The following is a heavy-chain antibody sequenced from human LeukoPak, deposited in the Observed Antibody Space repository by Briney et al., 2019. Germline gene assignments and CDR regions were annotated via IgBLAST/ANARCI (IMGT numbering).Heavy chain of an antibody. Sequence: GGSLRLSCAASGFTFSSYGMHWVRQAPGKGLEWVAVIWYDGSNKYYADSVKGRFTISRDNPKNTLYLQMNSLRAEDTAVYYCARDWAAAYYFDYWGQGTLVTVSS. V-gene: IGHV3-33*01. CDR1: GFTFSSYG. CDR2: IWYDGSNK. CDR3: ARDWAAAYYFDY. J-gene: IGHJ4*02. D-gene: IGHD3-16*01.